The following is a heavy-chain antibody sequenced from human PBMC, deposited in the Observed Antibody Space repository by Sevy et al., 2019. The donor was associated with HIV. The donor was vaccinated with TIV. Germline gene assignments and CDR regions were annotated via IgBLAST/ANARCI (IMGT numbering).Heavy chain of an antibody. D-gene: IGHD6-19*01. CDR2: IYSDGNT. J-gene: IGHJ5*02. CDR3: ASGRGAQWLVTRAFDP. CDR1: GFVVGSNY. Sequence: GGSLRLSCAASGFVVGSNYMSWVRQAPGKGLEWVSVIYSDGNTYYADSVKGRFTISRDNSMNTTYLQMNSLRVEDTAISYCASGRGAQWLVTRAFDPWGQGTLVTVSS. V-gene: IGHV3-53*01.